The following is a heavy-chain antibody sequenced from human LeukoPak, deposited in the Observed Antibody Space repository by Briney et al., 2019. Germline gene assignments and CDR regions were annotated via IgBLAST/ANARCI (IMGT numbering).Heavy chain of an antibody. D-gene: IGHD1-1*01. CDR1: GFTFSIYS. CDR3: ARLLTTYFDY. V-gene: IGHV3-48*04. Sequence: GGSLRLSCAASGFTFSIYSMNWVRQAPGKGLEWVSYISSSSSTIYYADSVKGRFTISRDNAKNSLYLQMNSLRAEDTAVYYCARLLTTYFDYWGQGTLVTVSS. CDR2: ISSSSSTI. J-gene: IGHJ4*02.